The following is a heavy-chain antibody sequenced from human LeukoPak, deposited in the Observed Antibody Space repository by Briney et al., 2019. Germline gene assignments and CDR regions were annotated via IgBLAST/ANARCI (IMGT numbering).Heavy chain of an antibody. D-gene: IGHD2-15*01. CDR3: ARDLGYCTGGTCYPNWFDH. CDR1: GYTFTSYA. V-gene: IGHV1-3*01. Sequence: ASVTVSCKASGYTFTSYAMHWVRQAPGQRLEWMGWINAGNDNTKYSQKVQGRVTITRDTSASTAYIALSILRSADTAVYYCARDLGYCTGGTCYPNWFDHWGQGTLVTVSS. CDR2: INAGNDNT. J-gene: IGHJ5*02.